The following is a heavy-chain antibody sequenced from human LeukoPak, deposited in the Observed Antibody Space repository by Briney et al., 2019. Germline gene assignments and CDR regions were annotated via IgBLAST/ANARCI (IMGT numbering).Heavy chain of an antibody. D-gene: IGHD6-13*01. Sequence: WASVKVPCKASGGTFSSYAISWVRQAPGQGLEWMGWISAYNGNTNYAQKLQGRVTMTTDTSTSTAYMELRSLRSDDTAVYYCASVRIAAAGTVGDYWGQGTLVTVSS. CDR2: ISAYNGNT. V-gene: IGHV1-18*01. J-gene: IGHJ4*02. CDR1: GGTFSSYA. CDR3: ASVRIAAAGTVGDY.